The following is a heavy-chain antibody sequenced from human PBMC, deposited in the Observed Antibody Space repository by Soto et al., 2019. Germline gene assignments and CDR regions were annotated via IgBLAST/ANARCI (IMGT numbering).Heavy chain of an antibody. V-gene: IGHV3-48*01. Sequence: PGGSLRLSCAASGFTFSSYSMNWVRQAPGKGLEWVSYISSSSSTIYYADSVKGRFTISRDNAKNSLYLQMNSLRAEDTAVYYCARDRTFRGRRYYFDYWGQGTLVTVSS. CDR1: GFTFSSYS. CDR2: ISSSSSTI. J-gene: IGHJ4*02. D-gene: IGHD3-16*01. CDR3: ARDRTFRGRRYYFDY.